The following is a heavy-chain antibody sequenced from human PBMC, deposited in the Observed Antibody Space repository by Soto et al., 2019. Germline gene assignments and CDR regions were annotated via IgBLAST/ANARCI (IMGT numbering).Heavy chain of an antibody. Sequence: QVQLVQSGPEVKKPGSSVKVSCKTSGGTLSSYSISWVRQAPGQGLEWVGRIITFVGKANVAQQFQGRVTITADRSTDTTYMELRRLISDDTAVYYCARVTGGHDSCVNYMDVWGTGTTVTVSS. D-gene: IGHD5-12*01. CDR3: ARVTGGHDSCVNYMDV. CDR1: GGTLSSYS. V-gene: IGHV1-69*08. CDR2: IITFVGKA. J-gene: IGHJ6*03.